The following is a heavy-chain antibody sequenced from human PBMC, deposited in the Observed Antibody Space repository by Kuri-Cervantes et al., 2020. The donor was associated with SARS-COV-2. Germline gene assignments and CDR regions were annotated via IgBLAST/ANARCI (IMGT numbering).Heavy chain of an antibody. CDR1: GFTFSSYG. D-gene: IGHD6-6*01. CDR3: AREEDSSSSSLFDY. J-gene: IGHJ4*02. CDR2: IWYDGSNK. V-gene: IGHV3-33*08. Sequence: LSLTCVASGFTFSSYGMHWVRQAPGKGLEWVAVIWYDGSNKYYADSVKGRFTISRDNFKNTLYLQMNSLRAEDTAVYYCAREEDSSSSSLFDYWGQGTLVTVSS.